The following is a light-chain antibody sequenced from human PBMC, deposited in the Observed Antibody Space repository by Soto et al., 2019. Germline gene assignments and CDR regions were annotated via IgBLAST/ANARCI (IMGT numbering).Light chain of an antibody. CDR3: QKYNSAPPA. Sequence: DIQMTQSPSSLSASVGDRVTIICRASQGISNYLAWYQQKPGKVPKLLIYAASTLQSGVPSRFSGSGSGTDFTLTISSLQPEDVATYYCQKYNSAPPAFGGGTKVEIK. V-gene: IGKV1-27*01. CDR2: AAS. CDR1: QGISNY. J-gene: IGKJ4*01.